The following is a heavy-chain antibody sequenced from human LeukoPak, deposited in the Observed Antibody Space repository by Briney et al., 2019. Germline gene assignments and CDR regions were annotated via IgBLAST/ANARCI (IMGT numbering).Heavy chain of an antibody. CDR3: ATSEGSSSWYDGDAFDI. D-gene: IGHD6-13*01. Sequence: PSETLSLTCTVSGYSISSGYYWGWIRQPPGKGLEWIGYIYYSGSTNYNPSLKSRVTISVDTSKNQFSLKLSSVTAADTAVYYCATSEGSSSWYDGDAFDIWAKGQWSPSLQ. CDR1: GYSISSGYY. J-gene: IGHJ3*02. V-gene: IGHV4-61*01. CDR2: IYYSGST.